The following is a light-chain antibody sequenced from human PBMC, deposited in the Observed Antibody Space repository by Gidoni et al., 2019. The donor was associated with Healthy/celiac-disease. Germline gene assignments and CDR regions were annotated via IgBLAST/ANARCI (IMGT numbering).Light chain of an antibody. Sequence: EIVMTQSPVTLSVSPGERATLSCRASQSVSSNLAWYQQKPGQAPRLLIYGASTRATGIPARFSGSGSGTEFTLTISSLQPEDFAVYYCQQYNNWPITFGQGTKLEIK. J-gene: IGKJ2*01. CDR1: QSVSSN. CDR2: GAS. V-gene: IGKV3-15*01. CDR3: QQYNNWPIT.